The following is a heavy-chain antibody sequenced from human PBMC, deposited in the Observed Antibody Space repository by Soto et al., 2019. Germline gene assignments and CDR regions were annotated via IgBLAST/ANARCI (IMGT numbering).Heavy chain of an antibody. CDR1: GFTFSSYA. D-gene: IGHD3-3*01. CDR2: ISGSGGST. CDR3: SKVGGSGYYTSADS. Sequence: GGSLRLSCAASGFTFSSYAMSWVRQAPGKGLEWVSAISGSGGSTYYADSVKGRFTISRDNSKNTLYLQMNSLRAEDTAVYYWSKVGGSGYYTSADSWGQGTLVTVSS. J-gene: IGHJ4*02. V-gene: IGHV3-23*01.